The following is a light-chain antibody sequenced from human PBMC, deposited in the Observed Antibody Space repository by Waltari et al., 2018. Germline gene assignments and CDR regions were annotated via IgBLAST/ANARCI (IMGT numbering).Light chain of an antibody. CDR2: GAS. Sequence: EIVLTQSPGTLSLSPGERVILSRRASQIITGSWLTWYRQKPGQAPRLLIYGASTRAPGIPDRFSGGGSGADFTLTISRLEPEDSAVYYCQQYDGSVVTFGGGTKVEIK. V-gene: IGKV3-20*01. J-gene: IGKJ4*01. CDR3: QQYDGSVVT. CDR1: QIITGSW.